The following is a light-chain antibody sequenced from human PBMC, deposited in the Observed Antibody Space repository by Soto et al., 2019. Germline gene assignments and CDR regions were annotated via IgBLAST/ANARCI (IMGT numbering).Light chain of an antibody. J-gene: IGKJ2*01. CDR2: WAS. CDR3: QQYYSTPLYT. V-gene: IGKV4-1*01. Sequence: DIVMTQSPDSLAVSLGERATINCKSSQSVLYSSNNKNYLAWYQQKPGQPPKLLIYWASTRESGVPHRFSGSGSGTDFTLTISRLQAEDVAVYYCQQYYSTPLYTFGQGTTMEIK. CDR1: QSVLYSSNNKNY.